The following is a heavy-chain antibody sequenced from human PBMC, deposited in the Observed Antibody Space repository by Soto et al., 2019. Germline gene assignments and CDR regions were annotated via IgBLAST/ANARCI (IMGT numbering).Heavy chain of an antibody. CDR1: GDTFTSYG. CDR2: INAGKGDT. CDR3: ARNILGGTTDY. V-gene: IGHV1-3*01. D-gene: IGHD1-7*01. J-gene: IGHJ4*02. Sequence: ASVKVSCKASGDTFTSYGISWVRQAPGQGLEWMGWINAGKGDTKYPQRFQGRVTITRDTSASTAYMELSSLRSEDTAVYYCARNILGGTTDYWGPGTLVTVSS.